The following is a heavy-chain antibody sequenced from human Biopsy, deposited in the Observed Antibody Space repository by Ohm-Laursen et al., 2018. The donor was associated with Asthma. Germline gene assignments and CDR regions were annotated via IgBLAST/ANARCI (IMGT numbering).Heavy chain of an antibody. CDR1: GYSLTDLS. D-gene: IGHD4-17*01. V-gene: IGHV1-24*01. J-gene: IGHJ4*02. CDR3: ASDFPKDYVRYNFQF. CDR2: HDHEGGGT. Sequence: SSVTVSCKISGYSLTDLSMHWVRQAPGQGLEWMGGHDHEGGGTVNARRVQGRVTMTEDTSTDTAYMELSSLSSDDTAVYYCASDFPKDYVRYNFQFWGQGTLVTVSS.